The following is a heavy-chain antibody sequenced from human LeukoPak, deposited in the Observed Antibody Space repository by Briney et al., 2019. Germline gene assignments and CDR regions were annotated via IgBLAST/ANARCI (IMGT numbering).Heavy chain of an antibody. CDR3: AGGAAAGSYYYYYMDV. Sequence: SETLSLTCTVSGGSISSYYWSWIRQPAGKGLEWIGRIYTSGSTNYNPPLKSRVTMSVDTSKNQFSLKLSSVTAADTAVYYCAGGAAAGSYYYYYMDVWGKGTTVTVSS. CDR2: IYTSGST. J-gene: IGHJ6*03. V-gene: IGHV4-4*07. D-gene: IGHD6-13*01. CDR1: GGSISSYY.